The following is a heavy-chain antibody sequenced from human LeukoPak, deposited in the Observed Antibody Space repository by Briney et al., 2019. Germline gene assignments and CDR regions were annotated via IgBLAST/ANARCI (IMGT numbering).Heavy chain of an antibody. Sequence: SVTVSFKSSVCTFISYAISWVRQAPGQGLEWMGRITPIFGTANYAQKFQGRVTITADKSTSTAYMELSSLRSEDTAVYYCATLGYSYGYRSFDYWGQGTLVTVSS. V-gene: IGHV1-69*06. CDR3: ATLGYSYGYRSFDY. J-gene: IGHJ4*02. D-gene: IGHD5-18*01. CDR2: ITPIFGTA. CDR1: VCTFISYA.